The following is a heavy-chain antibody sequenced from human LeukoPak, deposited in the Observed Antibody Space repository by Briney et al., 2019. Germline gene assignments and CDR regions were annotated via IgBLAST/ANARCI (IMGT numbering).Heavy chain of an antibody. J-gene: IGHJ3*02. Sequence: GGSLRLSCAASGFTFSSYSMNWVRQAPGKGLEWVSSISSSGTYVYYADSVKGRFTISRDNAKNSLSLQMNSLRADDAAVYYCARASSKQLAVYLLDGFDIWGKGKRFTVFS. CDR2: ISSSGTYV. V-gene: IGHV3-21*01. D-gene: IGHD6-13*01. CDR3: ARASSKQLAVYLLDGFDI. CDR1: GFTFSSYS.